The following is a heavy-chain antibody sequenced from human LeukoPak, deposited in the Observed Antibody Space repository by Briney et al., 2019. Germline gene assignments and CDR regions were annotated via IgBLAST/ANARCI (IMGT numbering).Heavy chain of an antibody. D-gene: IGHD6-6*01. Sequence: GESLKISCQGSGYSFTSYWIGWVRQMPGKGLEWMGIIYPYDSDTRYSPSFQGQVTISVDQSISTAYLQWSSLKASDTAMYYCARKYSRSSSLVDYWGQGTLVTVSS. J-gene: IGHJ4*02. CDR1: GYSFTSYW. V-gene: IGHV5-51*01. CDR3: ARKYSRSSSLVDY. CDR2: IYPYDSDT.